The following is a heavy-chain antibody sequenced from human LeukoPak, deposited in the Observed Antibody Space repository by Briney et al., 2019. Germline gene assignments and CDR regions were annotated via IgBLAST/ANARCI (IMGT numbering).Heavy chain of an antibody. Sequence: PGRSLRLSCAASGFTFDDYAMHWVRQAPGKGLEGVSGISWNSGSIGYADSVKGRSTISRDNAKNSLYLQMNSLRAEDMALYYCAKDSTAAAGGVFDYWGQGTLVTVSS. V-gene: IGHV3-9*03. J-gene: IGHJ4*02. CDR1: GFTFDDYA. D-gene: IGHD6-13*01. CDR3: AKDSTAAAGGVFDY. CDR2: ISWNSGSI.